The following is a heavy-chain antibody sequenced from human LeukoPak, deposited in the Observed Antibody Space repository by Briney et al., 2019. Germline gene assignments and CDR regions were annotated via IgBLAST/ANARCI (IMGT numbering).Heavy chain of an antibody. D-gene: IGHD3-9*01. J-gene: IGHJ1*01. CDR3: ASVYDILTGYYNWNFQH. V-gene: IGHV4-59*08. CDR2: IYYSGST. Sequence: SETLSLTCTVSGGSISSYYWSWIRQPPGKELEWIGYIYYSGSTNYNPSLKSRVTISVDTSKNQCSLKLSSVTAADTAVYYCASVYDILTGYYNWNFQHWGQGTLVTVSS. CDR1: GGSISSYY.